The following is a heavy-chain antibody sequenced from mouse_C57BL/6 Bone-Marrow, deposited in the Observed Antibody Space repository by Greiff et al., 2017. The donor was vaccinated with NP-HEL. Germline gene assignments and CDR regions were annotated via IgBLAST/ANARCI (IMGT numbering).Heavy chain of an antibody. CDR1: GYTFTSYW. CDR3: ARNYDGYYAWFAY. CDR2: IDPSDSYT. V-gene: IGHV1-69*01. J-gene: IGHJ3*01. D-gene: IGHD2-3*01. Sequence: QVQLQQSGAELVMPGASVKLSCKASGYTFTSYWMHWVKQRPGQGLAWIGEIDPSDSYTNYNQKFKGKSTLTVDKSSSTAYMQLSSLTSEDSTVYYCARNYDGYYAWFAYWGQGTLVTVSA.